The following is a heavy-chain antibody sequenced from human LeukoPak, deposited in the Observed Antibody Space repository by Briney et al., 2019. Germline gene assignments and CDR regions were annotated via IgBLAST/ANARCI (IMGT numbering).Heavy chain of an antibody. D-gene: IGHD3-22*01. CDR2: ISRSGSTK. CDR3: ARDKRSGWGLGLFYDSSEYYMDV. CDR1: GFTFSDYN. J-gene: IGHJ6*03. Sequence: PGGSLRLSCAASGFTFSDYNMRWIRQAPGKGLEWVSSISRSGSTKYYADSVKGRFTISRDNAKNSLYLQMNSLRAEDTAVYYCARDKRSGWGLGLFYDSSEYYMDVWGKGTTVTVSS. V-gene: IGHV3-11*04.